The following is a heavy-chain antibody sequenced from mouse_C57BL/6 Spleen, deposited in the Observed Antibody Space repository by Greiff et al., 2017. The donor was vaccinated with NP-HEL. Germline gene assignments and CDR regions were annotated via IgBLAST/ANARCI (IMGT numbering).Heavy chain of an antibody. CDR3: TSTTAPAWFAY. Sequence: EVKLMESGEGLVKPGGSLKLSCAASGFTFSSYAMSWVRQTPEKRLEWVAYISSGGDYIYYADTVKGRFTISRDNARNTLYLQMSSLKSEDTAMYYCTSTTAPAWFAYWGQGTLVTVSA. V-gene: IGHV5-9-1*02. J-gene: IGHJ3*01. D-gene: IGHD1-2*01. CDR1: GFTFSSYA. CDR2: ISSGGDYI.